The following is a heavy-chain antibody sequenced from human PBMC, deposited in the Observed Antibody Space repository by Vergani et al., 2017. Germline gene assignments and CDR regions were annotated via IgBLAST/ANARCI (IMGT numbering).Heavy chain of an antibody. Sequence: EVKLVESGGGLVQPGGSLRLSCAASGFSFSNSNMNWVRQAPGKGLEWISYISDRSASIYYAASVRGRFTVSRDNARNSLSPQMNILRAEDTAIYYWAKGAIVDVRFFFDHWGQGVLVTVSS. CDR3: AKGAIVDVRFFFDH. CDR2: ISDRSASI. CDR1: GFSFSNSN. J-gene: IGHJ4*02. D-gene: IGHD3-10*01. V-gene: IGHV3-48*01.